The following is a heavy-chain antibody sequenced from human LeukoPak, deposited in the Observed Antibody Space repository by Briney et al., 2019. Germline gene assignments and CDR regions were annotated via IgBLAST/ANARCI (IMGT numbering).Heavy chain of an antibody. J-gene: IGHJ4*02. CDR3: ARDPNYSNSWFFDY. Sequence: GGSLRLSCAASGFAFSRSGMHWVRQAPGKGLEWLAVVWYDGSNKHYADSVKGRFTISRDNYNNTLYLQMNSLRAEDTAVYYCARDPNYSNSWFFDYWGQGTLVTVSS. CDR2: VWYDGSNK. CDR1: GFAFSRSG. V-gene: IGHV3-33*08. D-gene: IGHD6-13*01.